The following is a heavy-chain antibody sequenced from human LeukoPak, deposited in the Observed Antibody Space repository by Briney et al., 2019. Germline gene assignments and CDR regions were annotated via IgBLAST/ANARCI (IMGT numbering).Heavy chain of an antibody. CDR1: GGSISSSSYY. D-gene: IGHD3-9*01. J-gene: IGHJ4*02. CDR2: IYYSGST. V-gene: IGHV4-39*01. Sequence: SETLSLTCTVSGGSISSSSYYWGWIRQPPGKGLEWIGSIYYSGSTYYNPSLKSRVTISVDTSKNQFSLKLSSVTAADTAVYYCARISLRAYDILTGYHRKFDYWGQGTLVTVSS. CDR3: ARISLRAYDILTGYHRKFDY.